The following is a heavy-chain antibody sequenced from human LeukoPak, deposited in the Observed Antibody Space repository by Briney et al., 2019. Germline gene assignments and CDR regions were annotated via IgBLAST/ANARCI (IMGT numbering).Heavy chain of an antibody. V-gene: IGHV4-59*01. CDR3: ARGGRWLQFFPFDH. CDR1: GGSISSYY. Sequence: SETLSLTCTVSGGSISSYYWSWIRQPPGKGLEWIGYIYYSGSTNYNPSLKSRVTISVDTSKNQFSLKLSSVTAADTAVYYCARGGRWLQFFPFDHWGQGTLVTVSS. D-gene: IGHD5-24*01. J-gene: IGHJ4*02. CDR2: IYYSGST.